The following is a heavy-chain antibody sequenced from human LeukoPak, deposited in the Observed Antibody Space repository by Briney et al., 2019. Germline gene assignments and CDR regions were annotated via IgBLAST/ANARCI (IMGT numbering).Heavy chain of an antibody. J-gene: IGHJ6*02. V-gene: IGHV3-74*01. Sequence: GGSLRLSCAASGFTVSSNYMSWVRQAPGEGLMWVSRIKSDGSETSYADSVKGRFTISRDNARNTLYLQMNSLRPEDTAIYYCASDRVFYGLDVWGQGTTVTVSS. CDR2: IKSDGSET. CDR1: GFTVSSNY. CDR3: ASDRVFYGLDV.